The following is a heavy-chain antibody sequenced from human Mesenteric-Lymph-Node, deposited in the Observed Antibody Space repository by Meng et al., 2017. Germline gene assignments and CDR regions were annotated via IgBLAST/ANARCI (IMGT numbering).Heavy chain of an antibody. CDR2: INSGGGAT. D-gene: IGHD5-12*01. CDR1: GFRFSNYC. J-gene: IGHJ4*02. V-gene: IGHV3-23*01. CDR3: ANGYSPDY. Sequence: GESLRLSCAASGFRFSNYCMNWVRQAPGKGLEWVSAINSGGGATYYADSVKGRFTISRDNSKNTLYMQMHSLRVEDTAVYYCANGYSPDYWGQGTLVTVSS.